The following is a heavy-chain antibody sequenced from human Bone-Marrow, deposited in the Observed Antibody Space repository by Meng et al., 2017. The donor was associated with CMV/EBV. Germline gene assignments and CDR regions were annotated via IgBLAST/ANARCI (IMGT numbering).Heavy chain of an antibody. V-gene: IGHV3-48*04. CDR1: GFTFSSYS. D-gene: IGHD3-3*01. CDR2: ISSSSSTI. J-gene: IGHJ4*02. Sequence: GGSLRLSCAASGFTFSSYSMNWVRQAPGKGLEWVSYISSSSSTIYYADSVKGRFTISRDNAKNSLYLQMNSLRAEDTAVYYCARKDFWSGSHWGQGTRVTGSS. CDR3: ARKDFWSGSH.